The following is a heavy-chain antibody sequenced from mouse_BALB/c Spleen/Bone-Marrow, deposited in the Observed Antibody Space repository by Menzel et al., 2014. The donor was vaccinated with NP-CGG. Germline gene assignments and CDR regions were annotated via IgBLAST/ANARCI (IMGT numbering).Heavy chain of an antibody. CDR1: GDSINSGY. CDR3: AIITTAWYLDV. D-gene: IGHD1-1*01. V-gene: IGHV3-8*02. Sequence: VQLQQSGPSLVKPSQTLSLTCSVTGDSINSGYWNWIRKFPGNKLDYMGYISYSGSTYYNPSLKSRVSITRDTSKNQYYLQLNSVTTEDTATYYCAIITTAWYLDVWGAGTTVTVSS. CDR2: ISYSGST. J-gene: IGHJ1*01.